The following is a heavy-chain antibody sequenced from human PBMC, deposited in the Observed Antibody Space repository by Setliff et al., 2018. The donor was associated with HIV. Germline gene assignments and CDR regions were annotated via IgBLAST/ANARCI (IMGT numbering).Heavy chain of an antibody. Sequence: ASVKVSCKTTGYTFSTYPMHWVRLAPGQRLEWMGWINTGNDNTRYSQKFQGRVTITRDTSASTAYMELSSLTSEDTAVYYCAKGGDRAMINFDHWGRGTLVTVSS. D-gene: IGHD5-18*01. J-gene: IGHJ4*02. CDR1: GYTFSTYP. CDR2: INTGNDNT. V-gene: IGHV1-3*04. CDR3: AKGGDRAMINFDH.